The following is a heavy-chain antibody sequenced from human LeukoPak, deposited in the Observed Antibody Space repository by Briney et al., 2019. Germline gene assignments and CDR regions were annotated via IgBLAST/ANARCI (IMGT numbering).Heavy chain of an antibody. CDR3: ARHDGSSWYYAFDV. V-gene: IGHV4-59*08. D-gene: IGHD6-13*01. CDR1: GVSISSYY. J-gene: IGHJ3*01. Sequence: SEALSLTCTVSGVSISSYYWSWIRQPPGKGLEWIGYIYYSGSTTYNPSLKSRVTISLDTSKNQFSLKLSSVTAADTAVYYCARHDGSSWYYAFDVWGQGTMVTVSS. CDR2: IYYSGST.